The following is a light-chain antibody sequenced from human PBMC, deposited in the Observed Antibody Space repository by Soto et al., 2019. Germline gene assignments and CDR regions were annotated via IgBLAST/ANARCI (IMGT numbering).Light chain of an antibody. CDR1: QTVSSS. CDR3: QQHINWPLT. CDR2: EAS. Sequence: EIVLTQSPATLSLSPGERATLSCRASQTVSSSLAWYQQKPGQAPRLLIYEASNGATGIPARFSGSGSGADFTLTISSLEPEDFALYYCQQHINWPLTFGGGTKVEIK. J-gene: IGKJ4*01. V-gene: IGKV3-11*01.